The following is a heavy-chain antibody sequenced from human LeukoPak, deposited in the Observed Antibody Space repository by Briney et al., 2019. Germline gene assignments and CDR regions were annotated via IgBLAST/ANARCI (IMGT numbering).Heavy chain of an antibody. CDR3: ARLWGVSSGRDAFDI. Sequence: SETLSLTCTVSGGSLSSGPYYWSWIRQPPGKGLEWIGYIYYSGSTNYNPSLKSRVTISVDTSKNQFSLKLSSVTAADTAVYYCARLWGVSSGRDAFDIWGQGKMVTVSS. V-gene: IGHV4-61*01. J-gene: IGHJ3*02. CDR2: IYYSGST. CDR1: GGSLSSGPYY. D-gene: IGHD3-10*01.